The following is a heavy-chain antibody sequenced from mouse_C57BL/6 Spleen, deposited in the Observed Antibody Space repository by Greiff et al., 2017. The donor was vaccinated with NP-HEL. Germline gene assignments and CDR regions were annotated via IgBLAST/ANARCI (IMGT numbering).Heavy chain of an antibody. CDR2: INPSNGGT. J-gene: IGHJ3*01. V-gene: IGHV1-53*01. Sequence: QVQLQQPGTELVKPGASVKLSCKASGYTFTSYWMHWVKQRPGQGLEWIGNINPSNGGTNYNEKFKSKATRTVDKSSSTAYMQRSSLSSEDSAVYYWARSLARVTGTGAWFAYWGQGTLVTVSA. CDR1: GYTFTSYW. D-gene: IGHD4-1*01. CDR3: ARSLARVTGTGAWFAY.